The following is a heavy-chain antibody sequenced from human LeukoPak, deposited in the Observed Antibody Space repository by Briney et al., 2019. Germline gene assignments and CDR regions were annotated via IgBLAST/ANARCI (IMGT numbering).Heavy chain of an antibody. J-gene: IGHJ5*02. V-gene: IGHV4-61*08. Sequence: PSETLSLTCTVSGGSISSGDYYWSWIRQPPGKGLEWIGYIYYSGSTNYNPSLKSRVTISVDTSKNQFSLKLSSVTAADTAVYYCAREGGTVWFDPWGQGTLVTVS. CDR3: AREGGTVWFDP. CDR2: IYYSGST. CDR1: GGSISSGDYY. D-gene: IGHD3-16*01.